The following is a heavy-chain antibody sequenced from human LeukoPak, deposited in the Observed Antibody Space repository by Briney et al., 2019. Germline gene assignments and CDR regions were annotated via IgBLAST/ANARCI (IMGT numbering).Heavy chain of an antibody. Sequence: SETLSLTCTVSGGSISSSSYYWGWIRQPPGKGLEWIGSIYYSGSTYYNPSLKSRVTISVDTSKDQFSLKLSSVTAADTAVYYCARDRVGNWSRYFDYWGQGTLVTVSS. V-gene: IGHV4-39*07. CDR3: ARDRVGNWSRYFDY. CDR1: GGSISSSSYY. CDR2: IYYSGST. D-gene: IGHD1-20*01. J-gene: IGHJ4*02.